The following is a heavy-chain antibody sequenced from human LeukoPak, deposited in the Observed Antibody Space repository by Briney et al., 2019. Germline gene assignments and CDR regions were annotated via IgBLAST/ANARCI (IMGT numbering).Heavy chain of an antibody. CDR2: IYYSGST. CDR3: ARDDLIEVVPAAIPPRDKYNWFDP. J-gene: IGHJ5*02. V-gene: IGHV4-39*07. D-gene: IGHD2-2*02. Sequence: PSETLSLTCTVSGGSISSSSYYWGWIRQPPGKGLEWIGSIYYSGSTYYNPSLKSRVTISVDTSKNQFSLKLSSVTAADTAVYYCARDDLIEVVPAAIPPRDKYNWFDPWGQGTLVTVSS. CDR1: GGSISSSSYY.